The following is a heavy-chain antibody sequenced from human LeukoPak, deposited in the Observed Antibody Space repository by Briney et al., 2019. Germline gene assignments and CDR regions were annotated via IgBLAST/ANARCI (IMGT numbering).Heavy chain of an antibody. D-gene: IGHD6-6*01. J-gene: IGHJ6*02. CDR2: IWYDGSNK. CDR3: AREQLGLGGMDV. CDR1: GFTFSSYG. V-gene: IGHV3-33*01. Sequence: GRSLRLSCAASGFTFSSYGMHWVRQAPGKGLEWVAVIWYDGSNKYYADSVKGRFTISRDNSKNTLYLQMNSLRAEDTAVYYCAREQLGLGGMDVWGQGTTVTVSS.